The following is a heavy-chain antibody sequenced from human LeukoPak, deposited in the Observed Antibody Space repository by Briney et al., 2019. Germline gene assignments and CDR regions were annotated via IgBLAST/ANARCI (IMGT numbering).Heavy chain of an antibody. CDR3: ARIQLGVPYYYYMDV. Sequence: GASVKVSCKAPGGTFSSYAISWVRQAPGQGLEWMGGIIPIFGTANYAQKFQGRVTITADESTSTAYMELSSLRSEDTAVYYCARIQLGVPYYYYMDVWGKGTTVTISS. CDR2: IIPIFGTA. D-gene: IGHD5-18*01. CDR1: GGTFSSYA. J-gene: IGHJ6*03. V-gene: IGHV1-69*13.